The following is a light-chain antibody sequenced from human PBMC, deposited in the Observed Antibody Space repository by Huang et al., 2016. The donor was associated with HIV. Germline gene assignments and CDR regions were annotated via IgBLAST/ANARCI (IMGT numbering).Light chain of an antibody. Sequence: DVVMTQSPLSLPVTLGHPASISCRSNQSLVYTDGNTHLSWFQQRPGQSPRRLIHKVSSRDSGVPDRFTGSGSGTEFTLKISRVEAEDVAVYYCMQGAHWPPFTFGPGTTVDIK. V-gene: IGKV2-30*01. CDR1: QSLVYTDGNTH. J-gene: IGKJ3*01. CDR3: MQGAHWPPFT. CDR2: KVS.